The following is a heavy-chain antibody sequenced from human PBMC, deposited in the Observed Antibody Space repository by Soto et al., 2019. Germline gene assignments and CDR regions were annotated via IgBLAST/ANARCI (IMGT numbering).Heavy chain of an antibody. V-gene: IGHV1-18*01. D-gene: IGHD6-13*01. CDR2: ISAYNGNT. Sequence: APAKLSCKESGYTITSDVISCVRQAPGQGSERIGWISAYNGNTNYAQKPQGRVTMTTDTSTSTPHMGLRSLRSDDTAVYYCARVQSHIAAAGKWSYYYGMDVWGQGVRVTVP. J-gene: IGHJ6*02. CDR3: ARVQSHIAAAGKWSYYYGMDV. CDR1: GYTITSDV.